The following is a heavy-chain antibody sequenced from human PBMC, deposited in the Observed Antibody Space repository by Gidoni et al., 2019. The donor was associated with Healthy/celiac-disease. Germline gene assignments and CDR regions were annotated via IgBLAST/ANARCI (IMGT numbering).Heavy chain of an antibody. CDR1: GGSFSGYY. CDR2: INHSGST. V-gene: IGHV4-34*01. D-gene: IGHD4-17*01. Sequence: QVQLQQWGAGLVKPSETLSLTCAVYGGSFSGYYWSWIRQPPGKGLEWIGEINHSGSTNYNPSLKSRVTISVDTSKNQFSLKLSSVTAADTAVYYCASYDYGDYGGLNWFDPWGQGTLVTVSS. CDR3: ASYDYGDYGGLNWFDP. J-gene: IGHJ5*02.